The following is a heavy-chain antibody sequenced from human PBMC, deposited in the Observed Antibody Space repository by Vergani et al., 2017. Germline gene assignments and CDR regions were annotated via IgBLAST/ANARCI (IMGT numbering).Heavy chain of an antibody. J-gene: IGHJ3*02. V-gene: IGHV1-69-2*01. CDR2: VDPEDGET. CDR3: ARDGAGIAAAGTDAFDI. D-gene: IGHD6-13*01. CDR1: GYTFTDYY. Sequence: EVQLVQSGAEVKKPGATVKISCKVSGYTFTDYYMHWVQQAPGKGLEWMGLVDPEDGETIYAEKFQGRVTITADTSTDTAYMELSSLRSEDTAVDYCARDGAGIAAAGTDAFDIWGEGTMVTVAS.